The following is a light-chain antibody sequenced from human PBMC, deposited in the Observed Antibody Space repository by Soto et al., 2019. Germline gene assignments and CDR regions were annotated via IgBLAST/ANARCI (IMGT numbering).Light chain of an antibody. CDR2: GAS. J-gene: IGKJ2*01. V-gene: IGKV3-15*01. CDR1: QSVNSN. CDR3: QQYNNRPPDT. Sequence: EIVMTQSPATLSVSPGERATLSCRASQSVNSNLAWYQQKPGQAARLLIYGASTRVASSPARFSGSGSGTEFSLTISSLQSEDFAVYYCQQYNNRPPDTFGQGTKLEIK.